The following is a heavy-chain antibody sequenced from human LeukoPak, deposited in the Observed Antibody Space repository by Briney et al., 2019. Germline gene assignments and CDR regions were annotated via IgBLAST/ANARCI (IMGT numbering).Heavy chain of an antibody. J-gene: IGHJ4*02. V-gene: IGHV1-2*02. CDR2: INPNSVGT. Sequence: ASVKVSCKASRYTFTGYYMHWVRQAPGQGLEWMGWINPNSVGTNYAPKFQGRVTMTRATSISTAYMELRRLSSDATTVYYCARDQTSGYYYMYYFDYWGQGTLVTVSS. CDR1: RYTFTGYY. CDR3: ARDQTSGYYYMYYFDY. D-gene: IGHD3-22*01.